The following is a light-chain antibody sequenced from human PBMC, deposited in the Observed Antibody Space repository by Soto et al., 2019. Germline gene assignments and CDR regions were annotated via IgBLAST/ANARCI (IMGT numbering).Light chain of an antibody. CDR3: QHYGSSPPTWT. CDR2: SAS. V-gene: IGKV3-20*01. Sequence: EIVLTQSPGTLSLSPGESASLSCRAGQSVSGTYLAWYQQKPGQAPRLLMYSASSRTSGIPDRFSGSGSGTDFALTISRLEPEDFAVYYCQHYGSSPPTWTFGQGTKVEIK. J-gene: IGKJ1*01. CDR1: QSVSGTY.